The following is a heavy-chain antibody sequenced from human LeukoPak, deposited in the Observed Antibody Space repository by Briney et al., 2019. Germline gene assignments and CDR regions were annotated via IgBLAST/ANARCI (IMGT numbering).Heavy chain of an antibody. CDR2: INHSGST. CDR1: GGSFSGYY. J-gene: IGHJ4*02. Sequence: SETLSLTCAVYGGSFSGYYWSWIRQPPGRGLEWIGEINHSGSTNYNPSLKSRVTISVDTSKNQFSLKLSSVTAADTAVYYCARGGRYYDSSGYLKSGLDYWGQGTLVTASS. CDR3: ARGGRYYDSSGYLKSGLDY. D-gene: IGHD3-22*01. V-gene: IGHV4-34*01.